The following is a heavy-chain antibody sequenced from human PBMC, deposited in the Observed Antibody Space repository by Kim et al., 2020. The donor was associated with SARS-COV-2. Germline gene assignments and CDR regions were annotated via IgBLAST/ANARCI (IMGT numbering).Heavy chain of an antibody. Sequence: SETLSLTCVVQGVSFSGYYWTWIRQSPGKRLEWIGEINHSGTTTHNRSLRGRVATSVDASRTQFSLELNSVTAEDTAVYYCARRVYNSGHTSYFDFWGQGTLVTVSS. CDR1: GVSFSGYY. CDR3: ARRVYNSGHTSYFDF. J-gene: IGHJ4*02. CDR2: INHSGTT. D-gene: IGHD6-6*01. V-gene: IGHV4-34*01.